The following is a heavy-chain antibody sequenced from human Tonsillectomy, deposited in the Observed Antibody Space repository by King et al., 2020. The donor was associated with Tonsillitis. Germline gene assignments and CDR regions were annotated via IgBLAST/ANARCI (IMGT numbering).Heavy chain of an antibody. D-gene: IGHD4-17*01. CDR3: ARDGRDYVLFEGWKY. J-gene: IGHJ4*02. CDR1: GYTFTSNR. V-gene: IGHV1-18*04. Sequence: QLVQSGAEVKKPGASVKVSCKASGYTFTSNRISWVRQAPGQGLEWMGWISTYNGNTNYAQKLQGRVTMTTDTSTSTAYMELRSLTSDDTAVYYCARDGRDYVLFEGWKYWGQGTLVTVSS. CDR2: ISTYNGNT.